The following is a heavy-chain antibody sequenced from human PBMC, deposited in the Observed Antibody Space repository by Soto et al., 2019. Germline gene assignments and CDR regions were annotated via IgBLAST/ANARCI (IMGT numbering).Heavy chain of an antibody. V-gene: IGHV3-21*01. CDR3: ARGPPTGHAWSDKWFDP. Sequence: GSLRLSCAASGFTFCSHSIDWGRQAPGKGLEGGSPISSSSSYINNANAVKSAFTISRDKAKNSLYLQMTSLRAEHTVVNYCARGPPTGHAWSDKWFDPWGQGTLVTVSS. J-gene: IGHJ5*02. D-gene: IGHD2-8*01. CDR2: ISSSSSYI. CDR1: GFTFCSHS.